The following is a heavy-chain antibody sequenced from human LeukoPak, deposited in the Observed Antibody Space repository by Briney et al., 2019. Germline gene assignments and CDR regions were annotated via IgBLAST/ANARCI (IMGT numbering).Heavy chain of an antibody. J-gene: IGHJ4*02. CDR1: GFTFRSHA. CDR2: IWYDGSNK. V-gene: IGHV3-33*01. D-gene: IGHD2-15*01. Sequence: PGGSLRLSCATSGFTFRSHAMHWVRQSPGKGLEWVAQIWYDGSNKYYADSVKGRFSVSRDNSKNTLYLQMNSLRVEDTAVYYCARESGGWINYFDYWGQGTLVTVSS. CDR3: ARESGGWINYFDY.